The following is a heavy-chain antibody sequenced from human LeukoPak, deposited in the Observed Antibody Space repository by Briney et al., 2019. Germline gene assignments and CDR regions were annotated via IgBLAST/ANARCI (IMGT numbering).Heavy chain of an antibody. CDR3: ARDPATGPTEMYYYYGMDV. CDR1: GFTFDDYG. CDR2: INWNGGST. V-gene: IGHV3-20*04. D-gene: IGHD3-9*01. J-gene: IGHJ6*02. Sequence: GGSLRLSCAASGFTFDDYGMSWVRQAPGKGPEWVSGINWNGGSTGYADSVKGRFTISRDNPKNSLYLQMNSLRAEDTALYYCARDPATGPTEMYYYYGMDVWGQGTTVTVSS.